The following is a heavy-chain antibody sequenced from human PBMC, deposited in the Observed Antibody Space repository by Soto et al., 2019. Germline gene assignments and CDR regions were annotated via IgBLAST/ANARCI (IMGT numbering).Heavy chain of an antibody. D-gene: IGHD3-9*01. CDR1: GGSISGSIYY. CDR2: IYYTGST. CDR3: ARRGSGDVLTGFDP. J-gene: IGHJ5*02. V-gene: IGHV4-39*02. Sequence: QLLLQESGPGLVKPSETLSLTCTVSGGSISGSIYYWDWVRQPPGKGLEWIGTIYYTGSTHYNPSLKSRVTISVETSKNPFSLNLNSVTAADTAVYYCARRGSGDVLTGFDPWGQGTLVTVSS.